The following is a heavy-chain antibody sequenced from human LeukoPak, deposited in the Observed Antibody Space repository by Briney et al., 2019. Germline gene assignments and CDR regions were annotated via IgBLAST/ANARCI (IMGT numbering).Heavy chain of an antibody. CDR1: GGSIRTLY. CDR3: ARGMTPHRNDASDI. J-gene: IGHJ3*02. CDR2: ISYSVIP. Sequence: PSETLSLTCTVSGGSIRTLYWSWIGQPPGKGREWIGYISYSVIPDYTPSLKRRVTISKHTSKAQFSLSLSSVTAPDTAVYFCARGMTPHRNDASDIWGQGTLVTVSS. D-gene: IGHD3-10*01. V-gene: IGHV4-59*11.